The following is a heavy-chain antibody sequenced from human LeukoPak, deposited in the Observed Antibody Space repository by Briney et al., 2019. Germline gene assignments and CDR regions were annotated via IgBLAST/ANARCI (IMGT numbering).Heavy chain of an antibody. Sequence: SETLSLTCTVSGGSISSYYWSWIRQPPGKGLEWIGYIYYSGSTNYNPSLKSRVTISVDTSKNQFSLKLSSVTAADTAVYYCARVGPRTVTLPHHRGMDVWGQGTTVTVS. CDR3: ARVGPRTVTLPHHRGMDV. V-gene: IGHV4-59*01. CDR1: GGSISSYY. CDR2: IYYSGST. D-gene: IGHD4-17*01. J-gene: IGHJ6*02.